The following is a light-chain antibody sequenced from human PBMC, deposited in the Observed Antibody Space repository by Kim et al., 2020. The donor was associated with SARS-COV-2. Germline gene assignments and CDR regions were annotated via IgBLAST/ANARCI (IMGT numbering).Light chain of an antibody. J-gene: IGLJ1*01. CDR2: GKN. V-gene: IGLV3-19*01. Sequence: SSELTQDPAVYVDLGQTVRITCPGDSLRSHYASWYQQKPGQAPVLVIHGKNNRPSGIPSRFSGSSSGNTASLTITGAQAEDEAEYYCNSRDDSDNSFVFATGTKVTVL. CDR1: SLRSHY. CDR3: NSRDDSDNSFV.